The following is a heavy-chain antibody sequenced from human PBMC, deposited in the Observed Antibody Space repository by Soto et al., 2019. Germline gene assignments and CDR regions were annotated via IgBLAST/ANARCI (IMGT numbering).Heavy chain of an antibody. J-gene: IGHJ4*02. Sequence: HPGGSLRLSCSASGFTFTTYAMGWVRQAPGKGLEWVSTVSASGDSTYYADSVKGRFTVSRDNSKNTLNLQMNSLRAEDTAVYYCVKALRWTYFDYWGQGTLVTVSS. D-gene: IGHD4-17*01. CDR1: GFTFTTYA. V-gene: IGHV3-23*01. CDR3: VKALRWTYFDY. CDR2: VSASGDST.